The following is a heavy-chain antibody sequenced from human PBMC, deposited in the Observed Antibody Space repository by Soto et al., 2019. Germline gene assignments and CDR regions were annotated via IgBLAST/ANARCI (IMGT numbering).Heavy chain of an antibody. CDR2: ISGSGGET. CDR1: GFTFNIYE. CDR3: ATAPWNNAY. Sequence: EVQLVESGGGLVQPRGSLRLSCAASGFTFNIYEMNWVRQAPGKGLEWVSYISGSGGETYYADSVKGRFTVSRDNAKNSLFLQMNNLRVEDTAVYYCATAPWNNAYCGQGTLVIVSS. D-gene: IGHD1-1*01. J-gene: IGHJ4*02. V-gene: IGHV3-48*03.